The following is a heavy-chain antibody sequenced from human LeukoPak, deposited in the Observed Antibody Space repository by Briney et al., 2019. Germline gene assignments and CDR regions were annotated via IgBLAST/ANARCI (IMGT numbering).Heavy chain of an antibody. V-gene: IGHV3-23*01. CDR3: AKSPLGDSSSWRTPFDY. D-gene: IGHD6-13*01. Sequence: GGSLRLSCAASGFTFSSYAMSWVRQAPGKGLEWVSAISGSGGSTYYADSVKGRFTISRDNSKSTLYLQMNSLRAEDTAVYYCAKSPLGDSSSWRTPFDYWGQGTLVTVSS. J-gene: IGHJ4*02. CDR1: GFTFSSYA. CDR2: ISGSGGST.